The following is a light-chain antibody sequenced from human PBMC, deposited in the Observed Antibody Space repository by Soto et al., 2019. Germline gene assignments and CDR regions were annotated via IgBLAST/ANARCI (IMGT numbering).Light chain of an antibody. J-gene: IGLJ1*01. CDR1: SSNIGAGYD. V-gene: IGLV1-40*01. CDR3: QSFDSSLRGV. CDR2: GNS. Sequence: SELTQPRSVSGAPWQRVPISCNGSSSNIGAGYDVHWYQQLPGKAPKLLIYGNSYRPSGVPDRFSGSKSGTSASLAITGLQADDEADYYCQSFDSSLRGVFGTGTKVTVL.